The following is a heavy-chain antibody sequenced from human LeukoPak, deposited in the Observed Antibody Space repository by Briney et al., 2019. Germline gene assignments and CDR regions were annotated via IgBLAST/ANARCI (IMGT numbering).Heavy chain of an antibody. J-gene: IGHJ6*02. CDR3: AKGTSVAQSYYYGMDV. CDR1: GFTFSSYA. CDR2: VSGSGGST. Sequence: GGSLRLSCAASGFTFSSYAMSWVRQAPGKGLEWVSAVSGSGGSTYYADSVKGRFTISRDNSKNTLYLQMNSLRAEDTAVYYCAKGTSVAQSYYYGMDVWGQGTTVTVSS. V-gene: IGHV3-23*01. D-gene: IGHD6-6*01.